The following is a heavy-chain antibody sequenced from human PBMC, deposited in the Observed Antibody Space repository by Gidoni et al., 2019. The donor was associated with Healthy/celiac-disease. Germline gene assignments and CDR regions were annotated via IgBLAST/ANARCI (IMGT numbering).Heavy chain of an antibody. CDR3: AKEGSGSYGENFDY. V-gene: IGHV3-9*02. Sequence: EVQLVGSGGGLVQPGRSMSLSCASSGLTSDDYAMHWVRQAPGKGGEWVSGISWNSGSIGYADSVKGRFTISRDNAKNSLYLKMNSLRAEDTALYYCAKEGSGSYGENFDYWGQGTLVTVSS. J-gene: IGHJ4*02. CDR2: ISWNSGSI. CDR1: GLTSDDYA. D-gene: IGHD1-26*01.